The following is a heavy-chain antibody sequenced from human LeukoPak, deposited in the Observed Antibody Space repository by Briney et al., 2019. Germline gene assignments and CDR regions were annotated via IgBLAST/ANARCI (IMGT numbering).Heavy chain of an antibody. Sequence: SETLSLTCTVSGGSISSYYWSWIRQPPGKGLEWIGYIYYRGSTNYNPSLKSRVTISVDTSKNQFSLKLSSVTAADTAVYYCARLPHSPPVGLNDYWGQGTLVTVSS. V-gene: IGHV4-59*08. CDR2: IYYRGST. D-gene: IGHD1-14*01. CDR1: GGSISSYY. J-gene: IGHJ4*02. CDR3: ARLPHSPPVGLNDY.